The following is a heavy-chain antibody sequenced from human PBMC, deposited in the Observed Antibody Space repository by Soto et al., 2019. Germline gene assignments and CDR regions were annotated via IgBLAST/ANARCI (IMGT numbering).Heavy chain of an antibody. Sequence: QVHLLQSGAEVQKPGASVKVSCKTSGYTFNDFGITWVRQAPGLGLEWLGWIYSKAGKMNFAPKFQNRVIMTTDTSTSTAFMELTSLTFDDAAIYCCARDIAFDIDYWGQGTLVTVS. CDR3: ARDIAFDIDY. D-gene: IGHD2-15*01. J-gene: IGHJ4*02. CDR1: GYTFNDFG. CDR2: IYSKAGKM. V-gene: IGHV1-18*01.